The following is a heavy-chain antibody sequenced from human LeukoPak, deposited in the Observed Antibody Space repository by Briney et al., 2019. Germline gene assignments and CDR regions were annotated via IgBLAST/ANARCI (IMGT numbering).Heavy chain of an antibody. V-gene: IGHV7-4-1*02. Sequence: GASVKVSCKASGYTFTSYAMNWVRQAPGQGLEWMGWINTNTGNPTYAQGFTGRFVFSLDTSVSTAYLQISSLKAEDTAVYYCARVNGAINPVFAYYYYYYMDVWGKGTTVTVSS. D-gene: IGHD3-3*01. J-gene: IGHJ6*03. CDR1: GYTFTSYA. CDR2: INTNTGNP. CDR3: ARVNGAINPVFAYYYYYYMDV.